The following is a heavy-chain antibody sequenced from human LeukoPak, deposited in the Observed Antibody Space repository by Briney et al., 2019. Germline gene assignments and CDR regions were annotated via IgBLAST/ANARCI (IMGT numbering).Heavy chain of an antibody. J-gene: IGHJ4*02. D-gene: IGHD3-3*01. CDR1: GFTFDDYA. V-gene: IGHV3-9*01. CDR3: AKGVYDFWSGYYGSVDY. CDR2: ISWNSGSI. Sequence: GGSLRLSCAASGFTFDDYAMHWVWQAPGKGLEWVSGISWNSGSIGYADSVKGQFTISRDNAKNSLYLQMNSLRAEDTALYYCAKGVYDFWSGYYGSVDYWGQGTLVTVSS.